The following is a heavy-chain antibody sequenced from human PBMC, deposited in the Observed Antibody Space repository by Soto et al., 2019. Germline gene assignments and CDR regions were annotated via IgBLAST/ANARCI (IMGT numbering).Heavy chain of an antibody. V-gene: IGHV1-69*13. CDR2: IIPFFGTA. Sequence: EEEKRGASVKVSCKTSGGTFSTFGISWVRQAPGQGLEWMGGIIPFFGTAEYSQKFEDRITITADESTNTVYMDLRSLTSEDTAIYYCARTAPMDAGDKYYYDCWGQGALVTVSS. D-gene: IGHD3-16*01. CDR1: GGTFSTFG. J-gene: IGHJ4*02. CDR3: ARTAPMDAGDKYYYDC.